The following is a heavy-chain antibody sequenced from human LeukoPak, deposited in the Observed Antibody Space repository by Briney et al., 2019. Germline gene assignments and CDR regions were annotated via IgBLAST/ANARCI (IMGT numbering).Heavy chain of an antibody. J-gene: IGHJ5*02. CDR2: IYYSGST. CDR3: ARQGRRYGSGSYYRT. Sequence: SQTLSLTCTVSGGSISSGDYHWSWIRQPPGKGLEWIGYIYYSGSTYYNPSLKSRVTISVDTSKNQFSLKLSSVTAADTAVYYCARQGRRYGSGSYYRTWGQGTLVTVSS. CDR1: GGSISSGDYH. V-gene: IGHV4-30-4*01. D-gene: IGHD3-10*01.